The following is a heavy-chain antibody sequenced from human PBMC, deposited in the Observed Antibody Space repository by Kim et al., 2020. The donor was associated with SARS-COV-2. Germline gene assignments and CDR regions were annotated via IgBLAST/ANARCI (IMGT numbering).Heavy chain of an antibody. V-gene: IGHV3-21*01. CDR1: GFTFSSYS. D-gene: IGHD3-10*01. J-gene: IGHJ3*02. CDR2: ISSSSSYI. Sequence: GGSLRLSCAASGFTFSSYSMNWVRQAPGKGLEWVSSISSSSSYIYYADSVKGRFTISRDNAKNSLYLQMNSLRAEDTAVYYCARDRAVSLLWFGEDTDAFDIWGQGTMVTVSS. CDR3: ARDRAVSLLWFGEDTDAFDI.